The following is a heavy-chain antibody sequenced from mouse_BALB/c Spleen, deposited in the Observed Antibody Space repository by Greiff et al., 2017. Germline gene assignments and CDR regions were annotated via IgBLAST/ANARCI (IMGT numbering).Heavy chain of an antibody. J-gene: IGHJ3*01. CDR3: ARSHYYEGAWFAY. D-gene: IGHD1-2*01. Sequence: VQLQQSGPELVKPGASVKISCKASGYTFTDSNMHWVKQSHGKSLEWIGYIYPYNGGTGYNQKFKSKATLTVDNSSSTAYMELRSLTSEDSAVYYCARSHYYEGAWFAYWGQGTLVTVAA. CDR2: IYPYNGGT. CDR1: GYTFTDSN. V-gene: IGHV1S29*02.